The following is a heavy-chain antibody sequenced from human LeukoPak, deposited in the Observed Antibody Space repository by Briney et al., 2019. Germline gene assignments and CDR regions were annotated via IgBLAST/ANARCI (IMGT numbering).Heavy chain of an antibody. Sequence: PGGSLRLSCAASGFTFSSYSMNWVRQAPGKGLEWVSSISSSSSYIYYADSVKGRFTISRDNAKNSLYLQMNSLRAEDTAVYYCARDINNFGEIDYWGQGTLVTVPS. D-gene: IGHD1-20*01. CDR3: ARDINNFGEIDY. CDR1: GFTFSSYS. J-gene: IGHJ4*02. CDR2: ISSSSSYI. V-gene: IGHV3-21*01.